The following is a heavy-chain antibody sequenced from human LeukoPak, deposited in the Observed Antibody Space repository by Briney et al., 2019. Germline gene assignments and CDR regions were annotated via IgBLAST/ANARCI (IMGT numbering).Heavy chain of an antibody. CDR1: GGSISSSSYY. V-gene: IGHV4-39*01. Sequence: PSETLSLTCTVSGGSISSSSYYWGWIRQPPGKGLEWIGSIYYSGSTYYNPSLKSRVTISVDTSKNQFSLKLSSVTAADTAVYYCVSHRGYDYYFDYWGQGTLVTVSS. J-gene: IGHJ4*02. CDR2: IYYSGST. CDR3: VSHRGYDYYFDY. D-gene: IGHD5-12*01.